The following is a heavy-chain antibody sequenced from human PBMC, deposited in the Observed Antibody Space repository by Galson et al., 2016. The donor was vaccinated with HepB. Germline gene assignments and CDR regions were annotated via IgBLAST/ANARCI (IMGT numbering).Heavy chain of an antibody. D-gene: IGHD6-6*01. V-gene: IGHV6-1*01. CDR1: GDSVSSNSAT. CDR3: ARQYSSSSFYYGMDV. CDR2: TYYMSQWYN. J-gene: IGHJ6*02. Sequence: CAISGDSVSSNSATWNWIRQSPSRGLEWLGRTYYMSQWYNDYAVSVKSRVTINPDTSTNQFSLHLNSVTPEATAVYYCARQYSSSSFYYGMDVWGQGTTVTVSS.